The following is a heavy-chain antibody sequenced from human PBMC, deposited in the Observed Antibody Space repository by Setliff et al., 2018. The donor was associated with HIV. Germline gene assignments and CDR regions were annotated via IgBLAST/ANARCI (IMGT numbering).Heavy chain of an antibody. V-gene: IGHV4-61*09. CDR2: IYTSGST. J-gene: IGHJ6*02. CDR1: GGSISRGRYY. Sequence: SETLSLTCTVSGGSISRGRYYWSWIRQPAGKGLEWIGHIYTSGSTNYNPSLKSRVTISVHTSKNQFALKLSSVTAADTAVYYCARTDWARTSYYSYYGMDVWGQGTTVTVSS. CDR3: ARTDWARTSYYSYYGMDV. D-gene: IGHD3-9*01.